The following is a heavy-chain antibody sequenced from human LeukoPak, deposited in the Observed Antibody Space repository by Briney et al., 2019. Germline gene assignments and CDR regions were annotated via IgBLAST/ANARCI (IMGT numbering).Heavy chain of an antibody. CDR1: GGSFSGYY. J-gene: IGHJ6*03. Sequence: SETLSLTCAVYGGSFSGYYWSWIRQPPGKGLEWIGEINHSGSTNYNPSLKSRVTISVDTSKNQFSLKLSSVTAADTAVYYCARSPHAYNNYGNNYYYYMDVWGKGTTVTVSS. V-gene: IGHV4-34*01. CDR2: INHSGST. D-gene: IGHD4-11*01. CDR3: ARSPHAYNNYGNNYYYYMDV.